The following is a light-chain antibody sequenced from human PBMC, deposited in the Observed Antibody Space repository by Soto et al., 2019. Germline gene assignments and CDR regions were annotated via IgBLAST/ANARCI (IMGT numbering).Light chain of an antibody. V-gene: IGLV2-14*01. CDR1: SSDVGGYNY. J-gene: IGLJ2*01. CDR3: SSYTSSSTLL. CDR2: DVS. Sequence: QSVLTQPASVSGPPGQSITISCTGTSSDVGGYNYVSWYQQHPGKAPKLMIYDVSNRPSGVSNRFSGSKSGNTASLTISGLQAEDEADYYCSSYTSSSTLLVGGGTQLTVL.